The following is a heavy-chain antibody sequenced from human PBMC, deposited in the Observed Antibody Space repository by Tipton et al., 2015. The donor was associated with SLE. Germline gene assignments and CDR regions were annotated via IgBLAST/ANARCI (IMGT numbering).Heavy chain of an antibody. V-gene: IGHV4-59*01. J-gene: IGHJ6*02. CDR2: ISNIGGP. CDR3: ATARSGSGPRYGLDV. D-gene: IGHD1-26*01. CDR1: GGSISSNY. Sequence: TLSLTCSVSGGSISSNYWSWVQQPPGKGLEWMGYISNIGGPNSNPSLKSRVTISLDTSKNQISLKLTSVSAADTATYYCATARSGSGPRYGLDVWGQGTTVTVSS.